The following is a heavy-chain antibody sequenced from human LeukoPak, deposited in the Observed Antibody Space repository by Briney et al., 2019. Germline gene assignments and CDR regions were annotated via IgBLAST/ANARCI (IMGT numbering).Heavy chain of an antibody. D-gene: IGHD2-8*01. CDR1: GGSFSGYY. CDR2: INHSEST. Sequence: SETLSLTCAVYGGSFSGYYWSWIRQPPGKGLEWIGEINHSESTNYNPSLKSRVTISVDTSKNQFSLKLSSVTAADTAVYYCASWRLMRAFDIWGQGTMVTVSS. J-gene: IGHJ3*02. CDR3: ASWRLMRAFDI. V-gene: IGHV4-34*01.